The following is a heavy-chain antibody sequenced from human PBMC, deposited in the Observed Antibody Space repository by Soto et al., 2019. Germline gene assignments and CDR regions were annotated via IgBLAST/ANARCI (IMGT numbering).Heavy chain of an antibody. CDR3: ARRRSSPAADY. V-gene: IGHV4-39*01. Sequence: QLQLQESGPGLVKPSETLSLTCTVSGGSISSSSYYWGWIRQPPGKGLEWIGSIYYSGSTYYNPSLKSRLTISVDTSKNQFSLKLSSVTAADTAVYYCARRRSSPAADYWGQGTLVTVSS. CDR2: IYYSGST. J-gene: IGHJ4*02. D-gene: IGHD6-6*01. CDR1: GGSISSSSYY.